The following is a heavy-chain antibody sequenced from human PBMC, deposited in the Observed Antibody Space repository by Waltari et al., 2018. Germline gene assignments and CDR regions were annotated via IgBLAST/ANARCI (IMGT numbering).Heavy chain of an antibody. CDR3: ARESAFSTSWYPGFDP. D-gene: IGHD2-2*01. J-gene: IGHJ5*02. CDR1: GYTPTSYH. CDR2: INPNSGDT. V-gene: IGHV1-2*06. Sequence: QVHLVQSGDEAKKPGASVKVSCKASGYTPTSYHLHWVRQAPGQGLEWMGRINPNSGDTNYARKFQDRVTMTRDTSVNTAYMVVGRLTSDDTAVYFCARESAFSTSWYPGFDPWGQGTLVTVAS.